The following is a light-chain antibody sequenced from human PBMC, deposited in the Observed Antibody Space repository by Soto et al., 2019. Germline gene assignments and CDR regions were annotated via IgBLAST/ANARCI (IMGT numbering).Light chain of an antibody. CDR3: QQYNSYPYT. J-gene: IGKJ2*01. CDR2: DAS. Sequence: DIQMTQSPSTLSASVGDRVTITCRASQSISNWLAWYQQKPGKAPKLLIYDASNLESGVPSRFSGGGSVTEFTLTISGLQPDDFATYYGQQYNSYPYTFGQGTKLEI. CDR1: QSISNW. V-gene: IGKV1-5*01.